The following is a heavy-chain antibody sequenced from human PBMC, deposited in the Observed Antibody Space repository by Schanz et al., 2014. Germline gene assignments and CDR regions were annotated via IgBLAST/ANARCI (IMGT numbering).Heavy chain of an antibody. CDR2: ITYNGGTI. Sequence: EVQVVESGGGLVQPGGSLRLSCTASGFTFSDYWMSWVRQAPGKGLEWISYITYNGGTIYYADSVKGRFTISRDNAKNSLYLEMNSLRAEDTAVYYCARNRGSGGQNWYFDLWGRGTLVTVSS. V-gene: IGHV3-48*01. D-gene: IGHD1-26*01. J-gene: IGHJ2*01. CDR3: ARNRGSGGQNWYFDL. CDR1: GFTFSDYW.